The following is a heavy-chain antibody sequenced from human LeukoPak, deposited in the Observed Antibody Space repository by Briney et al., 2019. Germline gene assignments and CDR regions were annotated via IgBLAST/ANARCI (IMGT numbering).Heavy chain of an antibody. Sequence: SQTLSLTCTVSGGSTTSGIYYWRWPRPPAGTGVEWLGSLHSSGSTNYNPALKRRGSTSVDTSKNQFSLKLRSRTAADTAVYYWARADGTTAAFCDYWGQGTLVTVSS. D-gene: IGHD4-17*01. CDR2: LHSSGST. V-gene: IGHV4-61*02. CDR3: ARADGTTAAFCDY. J-gene: IGHJ4*02. CDR1: GGSTTSGIYY.